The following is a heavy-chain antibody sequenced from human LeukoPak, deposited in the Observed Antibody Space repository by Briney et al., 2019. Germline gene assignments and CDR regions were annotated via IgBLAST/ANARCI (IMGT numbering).Heavy chain of an antibody. V-gene: IGHV4-30-4*01. CDR2: IYYSGST. Sequence: SETLSLTCTVSGGSISSGDYYWRWIRQPPGKGLEWIGYIYYSGSTYYNPSLKSRVTISVDTSKNQFSLKLSSVTAADTAVYYCARTDKGELRFLELAFDIWGQGTMVTVSS. J-gene: IGHJ3*02. CDR3: ARTDKGELRFLELAFDI. CDR1: GGSISSGDYY. D-gene: IGHD3-3*01.